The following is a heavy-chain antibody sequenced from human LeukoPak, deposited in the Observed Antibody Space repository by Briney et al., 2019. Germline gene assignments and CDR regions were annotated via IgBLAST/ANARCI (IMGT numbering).Heavy chain of an antibody. CDR3: ARSYYDILTGYSEPFDY. CDR1: GYSFTSYW. J-gene: IGHJ4*02. CDR2: IYPGDSDT. D-gene: IGHD3-9*01. Sequence: GESLKISCKGSGYSFTSYWIGWVRQMPGKGLEWMGIIYPGDSDTRYSPSFQGQVTISADKSISTAYLQWSSLKASDTVMYYCARSYYDILTGYSEPFDYWGQGTLVTVSS. V-gene: IGHV5-51*01.